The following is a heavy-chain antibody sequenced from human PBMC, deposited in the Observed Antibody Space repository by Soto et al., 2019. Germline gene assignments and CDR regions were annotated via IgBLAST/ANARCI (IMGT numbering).Heavy chain of an antibody. J-gene: IGHJ6*02. CDR2: IIPIFGTA. D-gene: IGHD3-3*01. CDR3: ARGSRPYYDSWSGPTPNYYYGMDV. CDR1: GGTFSSYA. Sequence: SVKVSCKASGGTFSSYAISWVRQAPGQGLEWMGGIIPIFGTANYAQKFQGRVTITADESTSTAYMELSSLRSEDTAVYYCARGSRPYYDSWSGPTPNYYYGMDVWGQGTTVTVSS. V-gene: IGHV1-69*13.